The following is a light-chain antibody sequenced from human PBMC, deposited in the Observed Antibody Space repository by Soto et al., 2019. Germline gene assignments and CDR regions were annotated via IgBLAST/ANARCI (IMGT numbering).Light chain of an antibody. V-gene: IGKV3-11*01. CDR2: DAS. J-gene: IGKJ1*01. CDR1: QSVGKY. Sequence: EIVMTQSPATLSLSPGERATLSCRASQSVGKYLVWYQQKPGQAPRLLIYDASNRATGIPARFSGSGSGTDFTLTISRLETEDVAVYYCQQRGNRPPSTLGQGNKVEIK. CDR3: QQRGNRPPST.